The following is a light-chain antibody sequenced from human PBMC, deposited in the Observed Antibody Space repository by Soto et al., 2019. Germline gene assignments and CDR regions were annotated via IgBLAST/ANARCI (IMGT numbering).Light chain of an antibody. Sequence: DIQMTQSPFSLSASLGDRVTITCRASQSISDYLNWYQQKPGKGPKILIFAASSLQVGVPSRFSGSGSGTDLTRTLSRLQPEDFSTYFCQQSHRAPCTVGPGTTVDIK. V-gene: IGKV1-39*01. CDR1: QSISDY. CDR2: AAS. J-gene: IGKJ3*01. CDR3: QQSHRAPCT.